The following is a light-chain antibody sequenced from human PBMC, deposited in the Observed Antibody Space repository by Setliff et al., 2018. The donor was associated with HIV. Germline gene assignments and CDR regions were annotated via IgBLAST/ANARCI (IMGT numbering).Light chain of an antibody. J-gene: IGLJ1*01. CDR1: NSDVGGYNH. CDR3: CSYAGRGTYV. V-gene: IGLV2-23*02. Sequence: QSVLTQPASVSGSPGQSITISCTGTNSDVGGYNHVSWYRHHPGKAPDLLIYGVTERPAGVSNRLSGSRSGNTASLTISGLQPEDEADYYCCSYAGRGTYVFGTGTKVTVL. CDR2: GVT.